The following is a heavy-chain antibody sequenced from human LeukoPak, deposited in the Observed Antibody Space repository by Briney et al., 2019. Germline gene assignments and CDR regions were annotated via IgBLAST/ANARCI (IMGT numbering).Heavy chain of an antibody. CDR1: GGSFSSYY. J-gene: IGHJ4*02. D-gene: IGHD3-10*01. CDR2: INHSGST. CDR3: ARERNVLLWFGELLGYFDY. Sequence: SETLSLTCAVYGGSFSSYYWSWIRQPPGKGLEWIGEINHSGSTNYNPSLKSRVTISVDTSNNQFSLKLSSVTAADTAVYYCARERNVLLWFGELLGYFDYWGQGTLVTVSS. V-gene: IGHV4-34*01.